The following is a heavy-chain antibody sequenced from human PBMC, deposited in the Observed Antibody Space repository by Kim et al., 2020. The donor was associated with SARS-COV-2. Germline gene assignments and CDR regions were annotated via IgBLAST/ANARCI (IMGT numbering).Heavy chain of an antibody. Sequence: GGSLRLSCAASGFTVSRKYMNWVRQAPGEGLEWVSVIYTDGSTYYADSVKDRFTISRDNSKNTLYLQMNSLRAEDTAVYYCARGWESSSGYSLNYFDYWGQGTLVTVSS. V-gene: IGHV3-66*01. J-gene: IGHJ4*02. CDR1: GFTVSRKY. CDR2: IYTDGST. D-gene: IGHD3-22*01. CDR3: ARGWESSSGYSLNYFDY.